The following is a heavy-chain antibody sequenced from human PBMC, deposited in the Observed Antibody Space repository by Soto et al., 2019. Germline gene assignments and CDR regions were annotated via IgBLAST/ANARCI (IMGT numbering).Heavy chain of an antibody. CDR2: MSGSGAST. D-gene: IGHD6-19*01. J-gene: IGHJ4*02. V-gene: IGHV3-23*01. CDR3: AKVGSGWYYFDY. CDR1: GFTFSNYP. Sequence: GGSLRLSCAATGFTFSNYPMSWVRQAPGKGLEWVSGMSGSGASTYYADSVKGRFTISRDNSKNTLYLQMNSLRGEDTAIYYCAKVGSGWYYFDYWGQGTLVTVSS.